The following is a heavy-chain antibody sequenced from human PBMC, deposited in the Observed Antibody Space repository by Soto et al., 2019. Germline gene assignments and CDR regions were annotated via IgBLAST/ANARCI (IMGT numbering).Heavy chain of an antibody. Sequence: GASVKVSCKASGYTFTGYYMHWVRQAPGQGLEWMGWINPNSGGTNYAQKFQGWVTMTRDTSISTAYMELSRLRSDDTAVYYCARDLAGYYYYYYYGMDVWGQGTTVTSP. D-gene: IGHD5-12*01. CDR3: ARDLAGYYYYYYYGMDV. J-gene: IGHJ6*02. CDR1: GYTFTGYY. CDR2: INPNSGGT. V-gene: IGHV1-2*04.